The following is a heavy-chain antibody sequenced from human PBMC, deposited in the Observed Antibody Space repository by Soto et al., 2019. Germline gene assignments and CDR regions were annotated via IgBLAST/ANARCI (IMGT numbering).Heavy chain of an antibody. Sequence: SVKVSCKASGGPYNSFAISWVRQAPGQGLEWIGGIIPVFGTATYAQKFKGRVTITAEESTSTAYMELSSLTPEDTAVYYCARFLGGAGSYYDGQNYNYYNGMDVWGQGTTVTVSS. CDR3: ARFLGGAGSYYDGQNYNYYNGMDV. CDR2: IIPVFGTA. CDR1: GGPYNSFA. J-gene: IGHJ6*02. D-gene: IGHD3-10*01. V-gene: IGHV1-69*13.